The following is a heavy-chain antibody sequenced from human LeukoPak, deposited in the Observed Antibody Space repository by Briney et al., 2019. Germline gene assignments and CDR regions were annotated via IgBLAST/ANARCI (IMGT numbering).Heavy chain of an antibody. Sequence: GASVKVSCKASGDTVSSYVISWVRQAPGKGLEWMGGFDPEDGETIYAQKFQGRVTMTEDTSTDTAYMELSSLRSEDTAVYYCATVGGTVPKWANWNYLWAFDYWGQGTLVTVSS. CDR1: GDTVSSYV. V-gene: IGHV1-24*01. J-gene: IGHJ4*02. CDR3: ATVGGTVPKWANWNYLWAFDY. D-gene: IGHD1-7*01. CDR2: FDPEDGET.